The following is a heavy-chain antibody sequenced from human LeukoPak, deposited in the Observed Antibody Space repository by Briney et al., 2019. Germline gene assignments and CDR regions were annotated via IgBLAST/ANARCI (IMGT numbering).Heavy chain of an antibody. V-gene: IGHV3-30*18. Sequence: GGSLRLSCAASGFTFSSYGMHWVRQAPGKGLEWVAVISYDGSNKYYADSVKGRFTISRDNSKNTLYLQMNSLRAEDTAVYYCAKDDYGSGAFDIWGQGTMVTVSS. CDR1: GFTFSSYG. J-gene: IGHJ3*02. CDR3: AKDDYGSGAFDI. D-gene: IGHD3-10*01. CDR2: ISYDGSNK.